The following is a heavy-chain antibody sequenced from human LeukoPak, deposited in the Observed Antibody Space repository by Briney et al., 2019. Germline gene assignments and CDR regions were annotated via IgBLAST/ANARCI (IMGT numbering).Heavy chain of an antibody. Sequence: PGGSLRLSCTASGFTFSSYWMSWVRQAPGKGLEWVANIKQDGSEKDYMDSVKGRFTISRDNPRNSLYLQMNSLRAEDTAVYYCAKLATVTRMGAFDIWGQGTMVTVSS. CDR2: IKQDGSEK. V-gene: IGHV3-7*01. CDR1: GFTFSSYW. J-gene: IGHJ3*02. CDR3: AKLATVTRMGAFDI. D-gene: IGHD4-17*01.